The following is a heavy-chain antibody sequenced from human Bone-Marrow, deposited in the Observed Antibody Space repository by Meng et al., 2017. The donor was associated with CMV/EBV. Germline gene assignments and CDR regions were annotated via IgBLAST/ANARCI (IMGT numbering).Heavy chain of an antibody. CDR2: IYHSGST. D-gene: IGHD2-2*01. V-gene: IGHV4-59*12. Sequence: SETLSLTCTVSGGSISSYYWSWIRQPPGKGLEWIGEIYHSGSTNYNPSLMSRVTISVDKSKNQFSLKLRSVTAADTAVYFCARGFICSSASCSNFDYWGQGTLVTVSS. CDR1: GGSISSYY. J-gene: IGHJ4*02. CDR3: ARGFICSSASCSNFDY.